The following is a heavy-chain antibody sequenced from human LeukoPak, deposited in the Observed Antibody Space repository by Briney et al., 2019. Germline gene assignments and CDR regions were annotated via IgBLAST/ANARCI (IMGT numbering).Heavy chain of an antibody. CDR1: GGTFSSYA. V-gene: IGHV1-69*04. CDR3: ARLGVGDGYKRFDY. Sequence: GSSVKVSCKASGGTFSSYAISWVRQAPGQGLEWMGRIIPIPGIANYAQKFQGRVTITADKSTSTAYMELSSLRSEDTAVYYCARLGVGDGYKRFDYWGQGTLVTVSS. J-gene: IGHJ4*02. CDR2: IIPIPGIA. D-gene: IGHD5-24*01.